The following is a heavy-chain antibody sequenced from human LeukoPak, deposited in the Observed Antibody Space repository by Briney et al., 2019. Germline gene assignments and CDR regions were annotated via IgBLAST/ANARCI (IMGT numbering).Heavy chain of an antibody. CDR2: IHPSTGNP. CDR3: ARERGDRDTFDI. CDR1: GGTFSSYA. J-gene: IGHJ3*02. D-gene: IGHD7-27*01. Sequence: ASVKVSCKASGGTFSSYAISWVRQAPGQGLEWMGWIHPSTGNPTYAQGFTGRFVFSLDTSVSTAYLQISSLKAEDTAVYYCARERGDRDTFDIWGQGTMVTVSS. V-gene: IGHV7-4-1*02.